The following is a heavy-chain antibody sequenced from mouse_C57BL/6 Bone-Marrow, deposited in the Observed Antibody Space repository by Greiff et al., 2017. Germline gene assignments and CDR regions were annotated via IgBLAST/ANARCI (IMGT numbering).Heavy chain of an antibody. V-gene: IGHV5-4*01. CDR3: ASYYAMDY. CDR2: ISDGGSYT. CDR1: GFTFSSYA. J-gene: IGHJ4*01. Sequence: EVQLVESGGGLVKPGGSLKLSCAASGFTFSSYAMSWVRQTPDKRLEWVATISDGGSYTYYPDNVKGRFTISRDNAKNNLYLQMSHLKSEDTAMYYCASYYAMDYWGQGTSVTVSS.